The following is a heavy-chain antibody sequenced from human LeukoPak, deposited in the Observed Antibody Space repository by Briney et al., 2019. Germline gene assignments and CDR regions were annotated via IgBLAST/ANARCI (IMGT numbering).Heavy chain of an antibody. CDR3: AKDLEQWLAHYFDY. CDR2: IRYDGSNK. V-gene: IGHV3-30*02. Sequence: GGSLRLSCAAPGFTFSIYGMHWGRQAPGTGLEWVAFIRYDGSNKYYADSVKGRFTISRDNSKNTLYLQMNSLRAEDTAVYYCAKDLEQWLAHYFDYWGQGTLVTVSS. J-gene: IGHJ4*02. D-gene: IGHD6-19*01. CDR1: GFTFSIYG.